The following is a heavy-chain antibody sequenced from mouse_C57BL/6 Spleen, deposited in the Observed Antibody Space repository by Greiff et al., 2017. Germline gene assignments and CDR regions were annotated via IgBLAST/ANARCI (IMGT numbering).Heavy chain of an antibody. CDR1: GYAFSSYW. Sequence: VVESGASVKISCKASGYAFSSYWMNWVKQRPGKGLEWIGQIYPGDGDTNYNGKFKGKATLTADKSSSTAYMQLSSLTSEDSAVYFCARSDYYYGSSWYFDVWGTGTTVTVSS. D-gene: IGHD1-1*01. CDR3: ARSDYYYGSSWYFDV. J-gene: IGHJ1*03. V-gene: IGHV1-80*01. CDR2: IYPGDGDT.